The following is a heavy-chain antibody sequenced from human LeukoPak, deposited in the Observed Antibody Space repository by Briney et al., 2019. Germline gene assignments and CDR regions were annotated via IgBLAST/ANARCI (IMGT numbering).Heavy chain of an antibody. CDR2: TWHSGSST. CDR3: ARGNYYDSSGNDY. Sequence: SETLSLTCTVSDGSIKTNYWWTWVRQPPGKGLEWIGETWHSGSSTNYNPSLKSRVTISVDKPKSQFSLKLTSVTAADTAVYYCARGNYYDSSGNDYWGQGTLVTVSS. CDR1: DGSIKTNYW. D-gene: IGHD3-22*01. V-gene: IGHV4-4*02. J-gene: IGHJ4*02.